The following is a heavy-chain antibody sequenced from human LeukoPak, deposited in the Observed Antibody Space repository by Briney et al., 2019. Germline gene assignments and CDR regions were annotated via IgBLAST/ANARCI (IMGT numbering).Heavy chain of an antibody. CDR1: GFTFSSYA. D-gene: IGHD2-8*01. Sequence: GRSLRLSCAASGFTFSSYAMHWVRQAPGKGLEWVAVISYDGSSKYYADSVKGRFTISRDNSKNTLYLQMNSLRAEDTAVYYCAKDRGDPVWYFDYWGQGTLVTVSS. J-gene: IGHJ4*02. CDR3: AKDRGDPVWYFDY. V-gene: IGHV3-30*04. CDR2: ISYDGSSK.